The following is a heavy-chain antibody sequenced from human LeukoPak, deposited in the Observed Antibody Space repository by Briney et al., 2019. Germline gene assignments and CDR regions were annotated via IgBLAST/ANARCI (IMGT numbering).Heavy chain of an antibody. CDR2: IKQDGSEK. Sequence: GGSLRLTCAASGFTFSSYWMSWVRQAPGKGLEWVANIKQDGSEKYYVDSVKGRFTISRDNAKNSLYLQMNSLRAEDTAVYYCARCIVGATLDYWGQGTLVTVSS. J-gene: IGHJ4*02. CDR3: ARCIVGATLDY. CDR1: GFTFSSYW. D-gene: IGHD1-26*01. V-gene: IGHV3-7*03.